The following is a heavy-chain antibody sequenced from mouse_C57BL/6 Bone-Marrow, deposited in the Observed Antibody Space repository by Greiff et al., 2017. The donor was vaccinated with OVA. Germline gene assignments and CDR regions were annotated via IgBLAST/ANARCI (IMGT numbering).Heavy chain of an antibody. CDR1: GYTFTEYT. Sequence: VKLMESGAELVKPGASVKLSCKASGYTFTEYTIHWVKQRSGQGLEWIGWFYPGSGSIKYNEKFKDKATLTADKSSSTVYMELSRLTSEDSAVYCCARHPYSSGYGYAMDYWGQGTSVTVSS. D-gene: IGHD3-2*02. CDR3: ARHPYSSGYGYAMDY. CDR2: FYPGSGSI. V-gene: IGHV1-62-2*01. J-gene: IGHJ4*01.